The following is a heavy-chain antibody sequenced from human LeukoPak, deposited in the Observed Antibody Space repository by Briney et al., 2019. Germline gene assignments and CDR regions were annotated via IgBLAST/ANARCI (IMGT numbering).Heavy chain of an antibody. Sequence: PSETLSLTCTVSGGSISSYYWSWIRQPAGKGLEWIGRIYTSGSTNYNPSLKSRVTMSVDTSKNQFSLKLSSVTAADTAVYYCARVNDFWSGYYSDAFDIWGQGTMVTVSS. V-gene: IGHV4-4*07. CDR2: IYTSGST. CDR3: ARVNDFWSGYYSDAFDI. CDR1: GGSISSYY. J-gene: IGHJ3*02. D-gene: IGHD3-3*01.